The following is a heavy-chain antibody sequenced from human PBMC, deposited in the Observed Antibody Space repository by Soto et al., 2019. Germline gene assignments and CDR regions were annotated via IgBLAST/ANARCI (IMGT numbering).Heavy chain of an antibody. CDR3: ARDNIVGAYFFDY. CDR1: DFSLSNAW. V-gene: IGHV3-7*01. D-gene: IGHD1-26*01. Sequence: GGSLRLSCAASDFSLSNAWMSRVRQAPGKGLEWVANIKQDGSEKYYVDSVKGRFTISRDNAKNSLYLQMNSLRAEDTAVYYCARDNIVGAYFFDYWGQGALVTVSS. CDR2: IKQDGSEK. J-gene: IGHJ4*02.